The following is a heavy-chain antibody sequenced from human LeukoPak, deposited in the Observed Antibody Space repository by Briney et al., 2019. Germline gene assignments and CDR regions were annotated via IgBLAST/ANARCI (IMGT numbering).Heavy chain of an antibody. J-gene: IGHJ3*02. CDR1: GFTFSSYG. CDR2: IRYDGSNK. V-gene: IGHV3-30*02. Sequence: GGSLRLSCAASGFTFSSYGMHWVRQAPGKGLEWVAFIRYDGSNKYYADSVKGRFTISRDNSKNTLYLQMNSLRAEDTAVYYCARPIFSGSYRTCAFDIWGQGTMVTVSS. CDR3: ARPIFSGSYRTCAFDI. D-gene: IGHD1-26*01.